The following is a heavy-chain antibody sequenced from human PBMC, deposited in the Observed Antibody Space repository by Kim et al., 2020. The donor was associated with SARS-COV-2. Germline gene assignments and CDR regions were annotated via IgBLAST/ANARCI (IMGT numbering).Heavy chain of an antibody. Sequence: SVKGPFTISRDNAKNTLDLQMNSLRAEDTAVYYCAKGIFGVVISYYGMDVWGQGTTVTVSS. J-gene: IGHJ6*02. D-gene: IGHD3-3*01. V-gene: IGHV3-23*01. CDR3: AKGIFGVVISYYGMDV.